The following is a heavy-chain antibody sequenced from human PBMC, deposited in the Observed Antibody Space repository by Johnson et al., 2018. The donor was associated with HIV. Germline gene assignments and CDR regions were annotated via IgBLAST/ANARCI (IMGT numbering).Heavy chain of an antibody. CDR2: ISWNSGSI. D-gene: IGHD3-16*02. J-gene: IGHJ3*02. CDR3: ARGPIADDAFDI. V-gene: IGHV3-9*01. Sequence: EVQLVESGGGVVQPGRSLRLSCAASGFMFSSFAMHWVRQAPGKGLEWVSGISWNSGSIGYADSVKGRFTISRDNAKNSLYLQMNSLRAEDTAVYFCARGPIADDAFDIWGQGTMVTVSS. CDR1: GFMFSSFA.